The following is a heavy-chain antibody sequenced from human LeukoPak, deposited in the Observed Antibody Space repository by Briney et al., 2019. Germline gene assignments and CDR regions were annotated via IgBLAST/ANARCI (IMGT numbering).Heavy chain of an antibody. V-gene: IGHV4-34*01. CDR1: GASLRGSY. CDR3: ARGGNGWYFDL. Sequence: SETLFLTCAVHGASLRGSYWSWIRQPPGKGLQWIGQIDHSGSTHSIPSLKSRVTISLDTSQSQVSLKVNSVTATDTAVYFCARGGNGWYFDLWGRGTLVTVSS. D-gene: IGHD1-14*01. J-gene: IGHJ2*01. CDR2: IDHSGST.